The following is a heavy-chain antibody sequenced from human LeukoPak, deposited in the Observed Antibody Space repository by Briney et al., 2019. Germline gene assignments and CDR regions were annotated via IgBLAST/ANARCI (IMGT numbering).Heavy chain of an antibody. CDR1: GYTFTGYY. J-gene: IGHJ6*02. V-gene: IGHV1-2*02. D-gene: IGHD5-24*01. Sequence: ASVKVSCKASGYTFTGYYMHWVRQAPGQGLEWMGWINPNSGGTNYAQRFQGRVTMTGDTSISTAYMELSRLRSDDTAVYYCARNRDGYNLGYYYYGMDVWGQGTTVTVSS. CDR2: INPNSGGT. CDR3: ARNRDGYNLGYYYYGMDV.